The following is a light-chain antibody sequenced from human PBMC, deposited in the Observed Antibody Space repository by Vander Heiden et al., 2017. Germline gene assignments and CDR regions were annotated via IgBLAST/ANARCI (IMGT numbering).Light chain of an antibody. J-gene: IGKJ2*01. Sequence: DIQMTPSPSSLSASVGDRVTITCQASQDISNYLNWYQQKPGKAPKLLIYDASKLETGVPARFSGSGSGTDFTFTISSLQPEDVATYYCQQEDNLPYTFGQGTKMEIK. CDR2: DAS. CDR3: QQEDNLPYT. V-gene: IGKV1-33*01. CDR1: QDISNY.